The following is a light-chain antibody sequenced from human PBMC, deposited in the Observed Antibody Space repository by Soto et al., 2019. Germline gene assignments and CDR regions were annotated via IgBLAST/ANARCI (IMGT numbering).Light chain of an antibody. CDR2: EGT. Sequence: QSALTQPASVSGSPGQSITISCTGTSNDIGTYNLVSWYQHHPGKAPKLMIYEGTKRPSGVSYRFSGSKSGNTASLTISGLQAEDEADYYCCSFAGSSTWVYGGGTKVTVL. CDR3: CSFAGSSTWV. CDR1: SNDIGTYNL. V-gene: IGLV2-23*01. J-gene: IGLJ2*01.